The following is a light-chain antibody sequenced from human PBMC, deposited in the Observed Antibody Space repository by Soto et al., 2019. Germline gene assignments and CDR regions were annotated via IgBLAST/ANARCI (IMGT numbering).Light chain of an antibody. V-gene: IGKV3-20*01. Sequence: EIVLTQSPGTLSLSPGERATLSCRASQSVSSSYLAWYQQKPGQAPRLLIYGASSRATGIPDRFSGSGSGTDFTLTISRLEHDDVAVYYCQQYGSSPWTFGQGTKVEIK. CDR2: GAS. CDR1: QSVSSSY. CDR3: QQYGSSPWT. J-gene: IGKJ1*01.